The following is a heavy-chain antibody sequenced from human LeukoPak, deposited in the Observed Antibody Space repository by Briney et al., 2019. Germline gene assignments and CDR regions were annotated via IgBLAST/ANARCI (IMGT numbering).Heavy chain of an antibody. V-gene: IGHV3-23*01. Sequence: PGGSLRLSCAASGFTFSSYGMHWVRQAPGKGLEWVSSIGSDGKTHYSESVKGRFAISRDNSKSMLFLQLNSLRAEDTALYYCARDLHYYVAMGVWGQGTTVTVSS. D-gene: IGHD3-10*02. CDR2: IGSDGKT. CDR3: ARDLHYYVAMGV. CDR1: GFTFSSYG. J-gene: IGHJ6*02.